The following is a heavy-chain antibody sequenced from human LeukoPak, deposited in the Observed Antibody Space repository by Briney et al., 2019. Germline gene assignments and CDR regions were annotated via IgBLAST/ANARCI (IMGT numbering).Heavy chain of an antibody. Sequence: PGGSLRLSCAASGFTFDDYTMHWVRQAPGKGLEWVSLISWDGGSTYYADSVKGRFTISRDNSKNSLYLQMNSLSTEDTALYYCAKGLTSYYGSGRVDWGQGTLVTVSS. CDR2: ISWDGGST. CDR1: GFTFDDYT. D-gene: IGHD3-10*01. J-gene: IGHJ4*02. CDR3: AKGLTSYYGSGRVD. V-gene: IGHV3-43*01.